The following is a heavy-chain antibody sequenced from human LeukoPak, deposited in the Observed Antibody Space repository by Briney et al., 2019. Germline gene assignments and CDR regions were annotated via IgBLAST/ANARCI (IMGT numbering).Heavy chain of an antibody. V-gene: IGHV3-43D*04. J-gene: IGHJ6*04. D-gene: IGHD5-12*01. Sequence: GGSLRLSCAASGFTFDDYAMHWFRQAPGKGLEWVSLISWDGGSTYYADSVKGRFTISRDNSRHTLYLQMNSLGAEDTALYYCAKDKEYSGFGPILSGYYYGMDVWGKGTTVTVSS. CDR3: AKDKEYSGFGPILSGYYYGMDV. CDR1: GFTFDDYA. CDR2: ISWDGGST.